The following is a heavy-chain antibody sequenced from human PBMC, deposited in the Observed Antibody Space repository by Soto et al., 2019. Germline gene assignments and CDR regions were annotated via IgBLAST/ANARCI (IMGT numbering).Heavy chain of an antibody. CDR1: GGSISSGDYY. J-gene: IGHJ4*02. Sequence: PSETMSLTCTVSGGSISSGDYYWSWLRQPPGKGLEWIGYIYYSGSTYYNPSLKSRVTISVDTSKNQFSLKLSSVTAADTAVYYCARAPKGVSAMDFDYWGQGTLVTVSS. V-gene: IGHV4-30-4*01. CDR3: ARAPKGVSAMDFDY. CDR2: IYYSGST. D-gene: IGHD5-18*01.